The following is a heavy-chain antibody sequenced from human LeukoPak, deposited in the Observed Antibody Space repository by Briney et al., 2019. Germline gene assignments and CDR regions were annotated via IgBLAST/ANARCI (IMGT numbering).Heavy chain of an antibody. CDR1: GFTFSSYE. V-gene: IGHV3-48*03. CDR2: ISSSGSTI. Sequence: GGSLRLSCAASGFTFSSYEMNWVRQAPGKGLEWVSYISSSGSTIYHADSVKGRFTISRDNAKNSLYLQMNSLRAEDTAVYYCARVPFSSGSYLDYWGQGTLVTVSS. J-gene: IGHJ4*02. D-gene: IGHD6-19*01. CDR3: ARVPFSSGSYLDY.